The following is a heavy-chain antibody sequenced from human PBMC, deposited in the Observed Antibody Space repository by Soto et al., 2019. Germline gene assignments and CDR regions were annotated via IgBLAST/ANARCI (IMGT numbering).Heavy chain of an antibody. D-gene: IGHD3-3*01. CDR1: GGSISSSNW. J-gene: IGHJ6*02. CDR2: IYHSGST. V-gene: IGHV4-4*02. CDR3: ARSSYYDFWSGYGVYGMDV. Sequence: SETLSLTCAVSGGSISSSNWWSWVRQPPGKGLEWIGEIYHSGSTNYNPSLKSRVTISVDKSKNQFSLKLSSVTAADTAVYYCARSSYYDFWSGYGVYGMDVWCQGTTVT.